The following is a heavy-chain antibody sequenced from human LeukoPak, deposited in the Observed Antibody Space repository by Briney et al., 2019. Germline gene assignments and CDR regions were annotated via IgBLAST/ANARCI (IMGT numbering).Heavy chain of an antibody. CDR1: GGSISSYY. CDR3: ARSNKAMAAAGEFDY. CDR2: IYTSGST. D-gene: IGHD6-13*01. J-gene: IGHJ4*02. Sequence: SETLSLTCTVSGGSISSYYWSWIRQPAGKGLEWIGRIYTSGSTNYTPSLKSRVTMSVDTSKNRFSLKPSSVTAADTAGYYGARSNKAMAAAGEFDYWGQGTLVTVSS. V-gene: IGHV4-4*07.